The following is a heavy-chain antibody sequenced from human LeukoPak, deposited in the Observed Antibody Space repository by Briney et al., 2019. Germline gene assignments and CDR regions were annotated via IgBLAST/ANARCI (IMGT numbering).Heavy chain of an antibody. Sequence: SETLSLTCTVSGGSISSSSYYWGWIRQPPGKGLEWIGSIYYSGSTYYNPSLKSRVTISVDTSKNQFSLKLSSVTAADTAVYSCARQRGYCSSTSCYGYFDYWVPGTLVTPSS. CDR2: IYYSGST. CDR3: ARQRGYCSSTSCYGYFDY. CDR1: GGSISSSSYY. V-gene: IGHV4-39*01. J-gene: IGHJ4*02. D-gene: IGHD2-2*01.